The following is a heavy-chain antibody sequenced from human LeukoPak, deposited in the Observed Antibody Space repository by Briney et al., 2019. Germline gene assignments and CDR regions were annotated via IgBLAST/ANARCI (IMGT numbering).Heavy chain of an antibody. CDR1: GYTFTGYY. CDR3: ARVSGSYSTYYYGMDV. V-gene: IGHV1-2*06. CDR2: INLNSVGS. J-gene: IGHJ6*02. Sequence: ASVKLSCKASGYTFTGYYIHWVRQAPGQGLEWVGRINLNSVGSSGGQKFQGRVNMSRDTSTSTVYMELSRLRSEDTAVYYCARVSGSYSTYYYGMDVWGQGTTVTVSS. D-gene: IGHD3-10*01.